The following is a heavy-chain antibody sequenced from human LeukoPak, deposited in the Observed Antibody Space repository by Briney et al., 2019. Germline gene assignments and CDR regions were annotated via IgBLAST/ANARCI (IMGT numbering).Heavy chain of an antibody. CDR2: VIPLFNTA. V-gene: IGHV1-69*06. Sequence: ASVKVSCKASGAIFTTYAVSWVRQAPGQGLEWMGRVIPLFNTANYAQRLQGRVTISADRSTSTSYLELSSLRSDDTAVYYCAREYYFDNSGYYGVGDYWGQGTLVTVSS. CDR1: GAIFTTYA. D-gene: IGHD3-22*01. J-gene: IGHJ4*02. CDR3: AREYYFDNSGYYGVGDY.